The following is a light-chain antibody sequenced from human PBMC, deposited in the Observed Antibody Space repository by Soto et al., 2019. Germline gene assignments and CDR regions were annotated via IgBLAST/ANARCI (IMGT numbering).Light chain of an antibody. CDR1: QSISSY. J-gene: IGKJ4*01. CDR3: QQRGGWPLS. V-gene: IGKV3-11*01. Sequence: EIVLTQSPATLSLSPGERATLSCRASQSISSYLAWYQHKAGQVPRLLIYDASNRATGIPARFTGSGSGTDFTLSISSLEPEDFAVYYCQQRGGWPLSFGGGTKVEI. CDR2: DAS.